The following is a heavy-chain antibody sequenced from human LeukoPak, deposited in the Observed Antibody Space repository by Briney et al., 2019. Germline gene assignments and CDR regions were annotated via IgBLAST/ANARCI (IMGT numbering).Heavy chain of an antibody. CDR1: GFTFNNYA. CDR2: TAGSGISK. V-gene: IGHV3-23*01. D-gene: IGHD3-16*01. J-gene: IGHJ3*02. CDR3: AKDGVLFTI. Sequence: SGGSLRLSCVASGFTFNNYAMSWVRQAPGRGLEWASSTAGSGISKDYADSVKGRFTISRDNSKNTLYLQMNSLRAEDTAVYYCAKDGVLFTIWGQGTMVTVSS.